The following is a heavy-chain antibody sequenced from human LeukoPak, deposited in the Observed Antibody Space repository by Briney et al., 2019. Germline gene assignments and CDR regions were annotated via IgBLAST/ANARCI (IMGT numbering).Heavy chain of an antibody. CDR3: ARGPLIAAAGTW. Sequence: SETLSLTCTVSGGSISTSSYYWGWIRQPPEKGLEWIGSVFYTGNTYYNPSLKSRVTISVGTSKNQFSLKLSSVTAADTAVYYCARGPLIAAAGTWWGQGTLVTVSS. D-gene: IGHD6-13*01. CDR2: VFYTGNT. J-gene: IGHJ4*02. V-gene: IGHV4-39*01. CDR1: GGSISTSSYY.